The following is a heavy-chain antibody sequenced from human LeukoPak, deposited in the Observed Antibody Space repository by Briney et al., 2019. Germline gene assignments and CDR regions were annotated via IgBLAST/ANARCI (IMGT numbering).Heavy chain of an antibody. CDR3: AKDGSGWDYDSSGYCYDY. V-gene: IGHV3-23*01. CDR2: ISGSGGST. Sequence: GGSLRLSCAASGFTFSSYAMSWVRKAPGKGLEWVSAISGSGGSTYYADSVKGRFTISRDNSKNTLYLQMNSLRAEDTAVYYCAKDGSGWDYDSSGYCYDYWGQGTLVTVSS. D-gene: IGHD3-22*01. J-gene: IGHJ4*02. CDR1: GFTFSSYA.